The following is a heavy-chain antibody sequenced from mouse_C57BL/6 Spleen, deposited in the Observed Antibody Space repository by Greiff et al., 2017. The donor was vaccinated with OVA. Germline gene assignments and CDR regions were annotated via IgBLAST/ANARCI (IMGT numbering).Heavy chain of an antibody. CDR3: TTGGNVAWFAY. CDR1: GFNIKDDY. J-gene: IGHJ3*01. CDR2: IDPENGDT. Sequence: EVKLQESGAELVRPGASVKLSCTASGFNIKDDYMHWVKQRPEQGLEWIGWIDPENGDTEYASKFQGKATITADTSSNTAYLQLSSLTSEDTAVYYCTTGGNVAWFAYWGQGTLVTVSA. V-gene: IGHV14-4*01. D-gene: IGHD2-1*01.